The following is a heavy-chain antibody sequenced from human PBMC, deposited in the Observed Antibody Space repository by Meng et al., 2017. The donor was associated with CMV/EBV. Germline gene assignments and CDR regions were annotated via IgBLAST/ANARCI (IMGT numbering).Heavy chain of an antibody. CDR1: GGSISSGDYY. V-gene: IGHV4-30-4*08. CDR3: ARVGVYGSGSFYYYYYGMDV. Sequence: LRLSCTVSGGSISSGDYYWSWIRQPPGKGLEWIGYIYYSGSTYYNPSLKSRVTKSVDTSKNQSSLKLSSVTAADTAVYYCARVGVYGSGSFYYYYYGMDVWGQGTTVTVSS. J-gene: IGHJ6*02. CDR2: IYYSGST. D-gene: IGHD3-10*01.